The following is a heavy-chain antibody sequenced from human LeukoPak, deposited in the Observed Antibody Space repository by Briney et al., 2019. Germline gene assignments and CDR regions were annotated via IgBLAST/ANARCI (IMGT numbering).Heavy chain of an antibody. CDR3: ARRRRQWLVRGYFDY. D-gene: IGHD6-19*01. CDR1: GGSISSSSYY. CDR2: IYYSGST. Sequence: PSETLSLTCTVSGGSISSSSYYWGWIRQPPGKGLEWIGSIYYSGSTYYNPSLKSRVTISVDTSKNQFSLKLSPVTAADTAVYYCARRRRQWLVRGYFDYWGQGTLVTVSS. J-gene: IGHJ4*02. V-gene: IGHV4-39*01.